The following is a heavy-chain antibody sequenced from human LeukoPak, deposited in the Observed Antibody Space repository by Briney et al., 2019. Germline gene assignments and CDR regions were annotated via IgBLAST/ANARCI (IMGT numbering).Heavy chain of an antibody. V-gene: IGHV3-23*01. CDR1: RFTFSSYA. CDR3: AVYSGYDLDYFDY. Sequence: PGGSLRLSCAASRFTFSSYAMSWVRQAPGKGLEWVSAISGSGGSTYYADSVKGRFTISRDNSKNTLYLQMNSLRAEDTAVYYCAVYSGYDLDYFDYWGQGTLVTVSS. D-gene: IGHD5-12*01. CDR2: ISGSGGST. J-gene: IGHJ4*02.